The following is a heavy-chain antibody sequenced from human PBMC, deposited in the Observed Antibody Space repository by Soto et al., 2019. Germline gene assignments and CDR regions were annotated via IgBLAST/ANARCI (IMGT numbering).Heavy chain of an antibody. Sequence: QITLKESGPTLVKPTQPLTLTCSCSGFSISADGVGVGWIRQPPGKALEWLAILYWDDDKRYTPSLKSRLTINKDTSTNQVVLTMSNVDPVDTATYFCAHSRRRPSCRGGNCYHFDSWGQGTLVTVSS. J-gene: IGHJ4*02. CDR3: AHSRRRPSCRGGNCYHFDS. V-gene: IGHV2-5*02. CDR1: GFSISADGVG. D-gene: IGHD2-15*01. CDR2: LYWDDDK.